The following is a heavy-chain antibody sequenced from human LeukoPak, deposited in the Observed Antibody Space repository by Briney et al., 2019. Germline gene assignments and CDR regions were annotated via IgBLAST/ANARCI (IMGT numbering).Heavy chain of an antibody. CDR3: TRGPGESDRDD. CDR2: IYYSGST. D-gene: IGHD3-16*01. V-gene: IGHV4-59*12. CDR1: GGSLNRYY. J-gene: IGHJ4*02. Sequence: SETLSLTCTVSGGSLNRYYWSWIRQPPGKGLEWIGEIYYSGSTNYNPSLKSRVTISVYTSKNQFSLEQTGVYAGDTAVYYCTRGPGESDRDDWGTGTLVTVAS.